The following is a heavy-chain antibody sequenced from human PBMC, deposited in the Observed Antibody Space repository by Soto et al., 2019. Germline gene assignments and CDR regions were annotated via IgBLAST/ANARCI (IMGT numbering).Heavy chain of an antibody. CDR1: GFSFISYS. CDR2: INEDSSYI. CDR3: VRDFGWYFRSGYMDA. Sequence: VQLVESGGGPVKPGGSLRLSCAASGFSFISYSMNWVRQAPGKGLEWVSSINEDSSYIYYAHSLRGRFTISRDNAKDSLYLQMNSLRAEDTAVYYCVRDFGWYFRSGYMDAWGDGATVTVSS. V-gene: IGHV3-21*02. D-gene: IGHD3-3*01. J-gene: IGHJ6*03.